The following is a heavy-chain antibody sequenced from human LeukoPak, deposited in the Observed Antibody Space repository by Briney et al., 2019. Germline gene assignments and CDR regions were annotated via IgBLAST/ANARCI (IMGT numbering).Heavy chain of an antibody. Sequence: GGSLRLSCAASGFTFSSYWMSWVRQSPGKGREWVANIKPDGSEEYYVDSVKGRFTISRDNAKNSLYLQMNSLRAEDTAVYYCVRATAMLYFDYWGQGTLVTVSA. CDR2: IKPDGSEE. CDR3: VRATAMLYFDY. D-gene: IGHD5-18*01. V-gene: IGHV3-7*04. CDR1: GFTFSSYW. J-gene: IGHJ4*02.